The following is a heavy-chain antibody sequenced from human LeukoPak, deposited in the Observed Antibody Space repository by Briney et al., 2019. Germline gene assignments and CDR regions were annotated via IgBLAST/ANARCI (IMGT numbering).Heavy chain of an antibody. CDR2: IYYSGNT. CDR3: ARLGLAGSAGRTYYFDY. V-gene: IGHV4-59*08. Sequence: SETLSLTCTVSGGSISNYYWSWIRQPPGKGLEWIGYIYYSGNTNYSPSLKSRVTISVDTSKNQFSLKLSSVTAAHTAVYYCARLGLAGSAGRTYYFDYWGQGARVTVSS. D-gene: IGHD1-26*01. CDR1: GGSISNYY. J-gene: IGHJ4*02.